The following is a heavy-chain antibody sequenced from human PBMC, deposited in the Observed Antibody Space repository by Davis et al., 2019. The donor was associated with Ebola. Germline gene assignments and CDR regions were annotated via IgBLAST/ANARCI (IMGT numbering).Heavy chain of an antibody. CDR2: IKEDGSEK. V-gene: IGHV3-7*01. Sequence: GESLKISCAASGFMFSHYFMSWVRQAPGKGLEWVANIKEDGSEKYYMDSVKGRFTISRDNARNSLYLQMNSLRDEGTAVYYCACTIFGVVSSFDHWGQGTLVTVSS. D-gene: IGHD3-3*01. CDR3: ACTIFGVVSSFDH. CDR1: GFMFSHYF. J-gene: IGHJ4*02.